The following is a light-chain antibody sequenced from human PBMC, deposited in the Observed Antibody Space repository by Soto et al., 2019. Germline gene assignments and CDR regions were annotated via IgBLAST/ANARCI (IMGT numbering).Light chain of an antibody. CDR1: SSDVGGYNY. CDR2: EVS. J-gene: IGLJ1*01. CDR3: SSYTSSSTPYV. V-gene: IGLV2-14*01. Sequence: SGLTQPASVSGSPGRSITISCTGTSSDVGGYNYVSWYQQHPGKAPKLMIYEVSNRPSGVSNRFSGSKSGNTASLTISGLQAEDEADYYCSSYTSSSTPYVFGTGTKVTVL.